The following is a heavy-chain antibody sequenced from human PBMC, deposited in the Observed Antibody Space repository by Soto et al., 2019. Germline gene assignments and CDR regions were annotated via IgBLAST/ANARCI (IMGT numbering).Heavy chain of an antibody. CDR1: GFTFSSYG. J-gene: IGHJ4*02. CDR3: AKDRYSSGRRYFDY. V-gene: IGHV3-30*18. CDR2: ISYDGSNK. D-gene: IGHD6-19*01. Sequence: GGSLRLSCAASGFTFSSYGMHWVRQAPGKGLEWVAVISYDGSNKYYADSVKGRFTISRDNSKNTLYLQMNSLRAEDTAVYYCAKDRYSSGRRYFDYWGQGTLVTVSS.